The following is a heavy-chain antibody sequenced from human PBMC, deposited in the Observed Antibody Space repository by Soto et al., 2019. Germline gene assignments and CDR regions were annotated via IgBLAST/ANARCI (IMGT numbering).Heavy chain of an antibody. D-gene: IGHD1-1*01. V-gene: IGHV4-34*01. CDR2: ASHTGGT. J-gene: IGHJ6*02. CDR1: GGSFSGWH. CDR3: ARSRNLDV. Sequence: QVQVQQWGAGLLKFSETLSLTCAVNGGSFSGWHWNWIRQPPGKGLEWIGEASHTGGTNYNPSLESRVTISVDRSRNQLPLKLTSVSAADTAVYYFARSRNLDVWGPGTTVIVSS.